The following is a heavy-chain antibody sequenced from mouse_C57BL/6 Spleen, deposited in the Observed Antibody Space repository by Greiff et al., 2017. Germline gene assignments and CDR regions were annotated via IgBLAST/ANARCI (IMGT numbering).Heavy chain of an antibody. CDR1: GFTFSSYT. J-gene: IGHJ4*01. V-gene: IGHV5-9*01. CDR2: ISGGGGNT. CDR3: ARHYDAAMDY. D-gene: IGHD2-12*01. Sequence: EVQLVESGGGLVKPGGSLKLSCAASGFTFSSYTMSWVRQTPEKRLEWVATISGGGGNTYYPDSVKGRFTISRDNAKNTLYLQMSSLRSEDTALYYCARHYDAAMDYWGQGTSVTVSS.